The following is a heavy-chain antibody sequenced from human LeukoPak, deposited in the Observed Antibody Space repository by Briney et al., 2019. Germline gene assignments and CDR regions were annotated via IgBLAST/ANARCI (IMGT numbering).Heavy chain of an antibody. CDR2: ISSSSSYI. V-gene: IGHV3-21*04. CDR1: GFTFSTYS. J-gene: IGHJ4*02. D-gene: IGHD2/OR15-2a*01. Sequence: GSLRLSCAASGFTFSTYSMNWVRQAPGKGLEWVSSISSSSSYIYYADSVKGRFTISRDNAKNSLYLQMNSLRAEDTAVYYCAKDQTRINTAFDYWGQGALVTVSS. CDR3: AKDQTRINTAFDY.